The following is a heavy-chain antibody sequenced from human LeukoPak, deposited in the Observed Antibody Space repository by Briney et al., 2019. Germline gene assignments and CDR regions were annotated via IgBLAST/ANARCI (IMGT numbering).Heavy chain of an antibody. J-gene: IGHJ2*01. D-gene: IGHD3-10*01. Sequence: GGSLRLSCAASGFTFSDYYMSWIRQAPGKGLEWLSYISESDNSIYYADSVKGRFTISRDNAKNSLSLQMNSLRVEDMAIYCCARVRGYSGSGTFWYFDLWGRGTLVTVSS. V-gene: IGHV3-11*01. CDR1: GFTFSDYY. CDR2: ISESDNSI. CDR3: ARVRGYSGSGTFWYFDL.